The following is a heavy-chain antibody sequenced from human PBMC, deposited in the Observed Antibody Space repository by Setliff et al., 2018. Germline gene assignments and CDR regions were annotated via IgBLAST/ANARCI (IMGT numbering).Heavy chain of an antibody. J-gene: IGHJ5*02. CDR1: GYSFTLYA. V-gene: IGHV1-3*04. CDR3: VRDRRPGNWGFDP. D-gene: IGHD3-16*01. CDR2: MNIDNGKT. Sequence: ASVKVSCKASGYSFTLYAMHWMRRAPGQRLEWMGWMNIDNGKTEYSQEFQDRVTFTRDTFAETAYMELRSLTSDDTGVYYCVRDRRPGNWGFDPWGQGTLVTVSS.